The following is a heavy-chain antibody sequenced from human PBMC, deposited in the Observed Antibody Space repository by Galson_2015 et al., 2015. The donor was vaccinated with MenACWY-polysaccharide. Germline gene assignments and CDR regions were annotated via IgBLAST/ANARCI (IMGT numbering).Heavy chain of an antibody. Sequence: SCKASGYTFSSYDINWVRQTTGQGLEWMGWMNPNSGNTGYAQKFQGRVTMTRNTSISIAHMELSSLRSEDTAVYYCARGGKYYYDSSGYLNWFDPWGQGTLVTVSS. CDR3: ARGGKYYYDSSGYLNWFDP. CDR1: GYTFSSYD. D-gene: IGHD3-22*01. J-gene: IGHJ5*02. V-gene: IGHV1-8*01. CDR2: MNPNSGNT.